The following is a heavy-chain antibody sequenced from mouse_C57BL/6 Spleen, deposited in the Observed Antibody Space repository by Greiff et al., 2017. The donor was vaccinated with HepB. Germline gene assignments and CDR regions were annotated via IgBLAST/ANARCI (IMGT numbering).Heavy chain of an antibody. Sequence: VQLQQSGPELVKPGASVKISCKASGYAFSSSWMNWVKQRPGKGLEWIGRIYPGDGDTNYNGKFKGKATLTADKSSSTAYMQLSSLTSEDSAVYFCARRIYYGYYYAMDYWGQRTSVTVSS. J-gene: IGHJ4*01. D-gene: IGHD2-2*01. CDR3: ARRIYYGYYYAMDY. CDR2: IYPGDGDT. CDR1: GYAFSSSW. V-gene: IGHV1-82*01.